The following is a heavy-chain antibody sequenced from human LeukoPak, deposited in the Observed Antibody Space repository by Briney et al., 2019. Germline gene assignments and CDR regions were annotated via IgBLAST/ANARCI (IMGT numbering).Heavy chain of an antibody. CDR2: IYTSEST. J-gene: IGHJ6*03. V-gene: IGHV4-61*02. CDR1: GPSISSVCYD. Sequence: SQTLSLTCTVSGPSISSVCYDCGWTLEPAGKGLDWFTLIYTSESTHYNPSLKSPVTMSVETSKHQCSLTRSSLTAAHTAVVRRARSSPYYFHYYLDLWGKGTTVSIPS. CDR3: ARSSPYYFHYYLDL.